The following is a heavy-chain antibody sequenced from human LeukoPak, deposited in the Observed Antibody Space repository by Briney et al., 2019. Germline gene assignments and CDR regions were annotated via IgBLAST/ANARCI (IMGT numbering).Heavy chain of an antibody. D-gene: IGHD3-10*01. CDR1: GYTFTGYY. J-gene: IGHJ4*02. V-gene: IGHV1-2*02. CDR2: INPNSGGT. CDR3: ARGRSIEGSGSLWKY. Sequence: ASVKVSCKASGYTFTGYYMHWVRQAPGQGLEWMGWINPNSGGTSFTQKFQGRVTMTRDTSIRTACMEVSRLRSDDTAVYYCARGRSIEGSGSLWKYWGQGTLVTVSS.